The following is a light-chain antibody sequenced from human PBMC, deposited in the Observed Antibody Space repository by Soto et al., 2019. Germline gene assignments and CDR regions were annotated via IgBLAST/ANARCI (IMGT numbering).Light chain of an antibody. CDR3: CSYAGSYTQV. CDR1: SSDVGRYNY. CDR2: DVT. V-gene: IGLV2-11*01. Sequence: QSALTQPRSVSGSPGQSVTISCTGTSSDVGRYNYVSWYQQHPGKAPKLIIYDVTKRPSGVPDRFSGSKSGNTASLTISGLQAEDEADYYCCSYAGSYTQVFGTGTKLTVL. J-gene: IGLJ1*01.